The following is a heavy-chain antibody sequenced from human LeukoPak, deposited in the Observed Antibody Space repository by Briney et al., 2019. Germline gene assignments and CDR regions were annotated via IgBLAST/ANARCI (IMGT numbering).Heavy chain of an antibody. CDR3: ARVGEYSSSNY. J-gene: IGHJ4*02. CDR2: INSDGSST. V-gene: IGHV3-74*01. Sequence: GRSLRLSCAASGFTFSSYWMHWVRQAPGKGLVWVSRINSDGSSTSYADSVKGRFTISRDNAKNTLYLQMNSLRAEDTAVYYCARVGEYSSSNYWGQGTLVTVSS. D-gene: IGHD6-6*01. CDR1: GFTFSSYW.